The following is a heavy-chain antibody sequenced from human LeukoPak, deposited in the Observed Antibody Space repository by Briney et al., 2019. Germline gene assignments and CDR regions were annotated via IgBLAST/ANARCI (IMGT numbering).Heavy chain of an antibody. Sequence: PGGSLRLSCAASGFTFSDAWMNWVRQAPGKGLEWVGRIKSKTDGGTTDYAAPVKGRFTISRDDSKNTLYLQMNSLKTEDTAVYYCTTILVWELLIDYWGQGTLVTVSS. CDR3: TTILVWELLIDY. D-gene: IGHD1-26*01. CDR2: IKSKTDGGTT. CDR1: GFTFSDAW. V-gene: IGHV3-15*01. J-gene: IGHJ4*02.